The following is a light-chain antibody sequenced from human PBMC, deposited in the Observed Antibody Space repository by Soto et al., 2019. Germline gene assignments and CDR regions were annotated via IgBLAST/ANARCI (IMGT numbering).Light chain of an antibody. V-gene: IGKV3-20*01. J-gene: IGKJ5*01. CDR3: QQYGSSPIT. Sequence: EIVFTPSAATLSFSPGERTTLSCKASQSVSSSYLAWYQQTPGQPPRLLIYGASSRATGIPDRFSGSGSGTDFTLTISRLEPEDFAVYYCQQYGSSPITFGQGTRLEIK. CDR2: GAS. CDR1: QSVSSSY.